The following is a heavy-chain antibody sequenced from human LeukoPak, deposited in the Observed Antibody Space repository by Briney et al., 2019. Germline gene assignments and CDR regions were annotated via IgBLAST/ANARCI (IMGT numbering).Heavy chain of an antibody. CDR3: ARDKSEYSSSWTDAFDI. D-gene: IGHD6-13*01. CDR1: GYTFTSYG. V-gene: IGHV1-18*01. CDR2: ISAYNGNT. J-gene: IGHJ3*02. Sequence: ASVTVSCKASGYTFTSYGISWVRQAPGQGLEWMGWISAYNGNTNYAQKLQGRVTMTTDTSTSTAYMELRSLRSDDTAVYYCARDKSEYSSSWTDAFDIWGQGTMVTVSS.